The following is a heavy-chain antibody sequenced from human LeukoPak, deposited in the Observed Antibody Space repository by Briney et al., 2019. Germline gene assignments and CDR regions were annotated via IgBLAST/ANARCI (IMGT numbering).Heavy chain of an antibody. CDR3: AKFQLYCSSTSCYSLGIFDY. D-gene: IGHD2-2*01. J-gene: IGHJ4*02. Sequence: PGGSLRLSCAASGFTFSSYAMSWVRQAPGKGLEGVSAISGSCGSTYYADSVKGRFPISRDNSKNTLYLQMNSLRAENTAVYYCAKFQLYCSSTSCYSLGIFDYWGQGTLVTVSS. CDR1: GFTFSSYA. CDR2: ISGSCGST. V-gene: IGHV3-23*01.